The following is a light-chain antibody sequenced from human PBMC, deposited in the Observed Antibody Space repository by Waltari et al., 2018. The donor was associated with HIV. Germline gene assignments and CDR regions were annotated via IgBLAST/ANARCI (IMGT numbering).Light chain of an antibody. CDR1: ALPTHY. Sequence: SSELTQPPSVSASPGQTVRITCSGDALPTHYTSWYQQKPGQPPVLVMYKDTQRSSGTPERFSGSSSGTTVTLTITAVRAEDEAYYYCQSGDNKLTSVFFGGGTRLTVL. CDR2: KDT. J-gene: IGLJ2*01. V-gene: IGLV3-25*03. CDR3: QSGDNKLTSVF.